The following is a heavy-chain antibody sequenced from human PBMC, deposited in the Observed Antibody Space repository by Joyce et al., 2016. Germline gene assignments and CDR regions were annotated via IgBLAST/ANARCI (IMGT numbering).Heavy chain of an antibody. J-gene: IGHJ5*02. CDR1: GKSLSELS. CDR2: CHPEDGDT. D-gene: IGHD3-16*01. V-gene: IGHV1-24*01. CDR3: AISAVHGWGVWVS. Sequence: QVQLALPGPEVKKPGASVKVSCKVSGKSLSELSMHWVGHFPGKGLEWIGSCHPEDGDTMYAVNLPGRVTMTEDTSTDTGYMELNSLTFEDTAVYYCAISAVHGWGVWVSWGQGTLVTVSS.